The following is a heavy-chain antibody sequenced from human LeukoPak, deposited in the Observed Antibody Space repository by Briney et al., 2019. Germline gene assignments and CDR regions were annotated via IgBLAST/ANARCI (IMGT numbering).Heavy chain of an antibody. CDR1: GFTFSSYA. J-gene: IGHJ6*02. CDR3: ARDLGAADDYYYYYGMDV. D-gene: IGHD3-16*01. V-gene: IGHV3-23*01. CDR2: ISGSGGST. Sequence: GGSLRLSCAASGFTFSSYAMSWVRQAPGKGLEWVSAISGSGGSTYYADSVKGRFTISRDNSKNTLYLQMNSLRAEDTAVYYCARDLGAADDYYYYYGMDVWGQGTTVTVSS.